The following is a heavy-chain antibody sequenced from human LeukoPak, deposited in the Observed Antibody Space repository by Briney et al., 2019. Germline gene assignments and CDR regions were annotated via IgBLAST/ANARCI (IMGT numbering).Heavy chain of an antibody. V-gene: IGHV3-23*01. CDR3: ANGRSSWPIHEYF. J-gene: IGHJ1*01. CDR1: GFTFSNAW. Sequence: HTGGSLRLSCAASGFTFSNAWMSWVRQAPGKGLEWVSVISGSADSTYYADSVKGRFTISRDNSKNTLYLQMNSLRAEDTAVYYCANGRSSWPIHEYF. CDR2: ISGSADST. D-gene: IGHD6-13*01.